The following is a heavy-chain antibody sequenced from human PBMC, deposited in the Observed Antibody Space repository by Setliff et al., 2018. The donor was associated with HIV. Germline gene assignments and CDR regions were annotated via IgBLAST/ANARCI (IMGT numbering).Heavy chain of an antibody. J-gene: IGHJ6*03. CDR3: ARRGITIFGVVVPGYYMDV. D-gene: IGHD3-3*01. CDR1: GGSFSGYY. Sequence: PSETLSLTCAVYGGSFSGYYWSWIRQPPGKGLEWIGEINHSGSTSYNPSLKSRVTISVDTSKNQLSLHLSSVTTADTAVYYCARRGITIFGVVVPGYYMDVWGKGTTVTVSS. V-gene: IGHV4-34*01. CDR2: INHSGST.